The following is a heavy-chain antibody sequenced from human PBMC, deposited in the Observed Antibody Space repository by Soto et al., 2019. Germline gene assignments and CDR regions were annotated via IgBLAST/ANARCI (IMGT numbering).Heavy chain of an antibody. V-gene: IGHV4-59*08. J-gene: IGHJ6*03. CDR1: GGSISSYY. CDR2: IYYSGST. CDR3: GRRAAEGSGSYYYYSYMDV. D-gene: IGHD3-10*01. Sequence: SETLSLTCTVSGGSISSYYWSWIRQPPGKGLEWIGYIYYSGSTNYNPSLKSRVTISVDTSKNQFSLKLSSVTAADTAVYYCGRRAAEGSGSYYYYSYMDVWGKGTTFTVP.